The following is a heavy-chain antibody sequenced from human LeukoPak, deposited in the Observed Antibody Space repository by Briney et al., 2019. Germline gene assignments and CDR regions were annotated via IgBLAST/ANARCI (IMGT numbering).Heavy chain of an antibody. CDR1: GGSISSSNYL. CDR2: IYYSGST. Sequence: SETLSLTCTVSGGSISSSNYLWGWIRQPPGKGLEWIGSIYYSGSTYYNPSLKSRVTISVDTSKNQFSLKLSSVTAADTAVYYCAREVRNYYDSSGSIRHFDYWGQGTLVTVSS. D-gene: IGHD3-22*01. V-gene: IGHV4-39*07. J-gene: IGHJ4*02. CDR3: AREVRNYYDSSGSIRHFDY.